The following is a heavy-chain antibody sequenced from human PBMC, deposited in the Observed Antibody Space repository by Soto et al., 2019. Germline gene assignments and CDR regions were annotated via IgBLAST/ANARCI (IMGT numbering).Heavy chain of an antibody. V-gene: IGHV3-48*03. J-gene: IGHJ4*02. D-gene: IGHD5-12*01. Sequence: GGSLRLACAASGFSVSSYGMNWVRQAPGKGLEWISYTSSSGSTKYYADSMKGRLTISRDNAKNSLYLQMSSLRAEDTAVYYCARVGPDPYRGYEKPLAHWGPGTLVPVSS. CDR1: GFSVSSYG. CDR3: ARVGPDPYRGYEKPLAH. CDR2: TSSSGSTK.